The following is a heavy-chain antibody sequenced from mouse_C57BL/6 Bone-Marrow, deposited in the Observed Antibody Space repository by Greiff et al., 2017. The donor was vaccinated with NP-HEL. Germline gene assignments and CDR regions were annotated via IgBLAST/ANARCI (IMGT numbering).Heavy chain of an antibody. D-gene: IGHD2-1*01. CDR3: ARFYGNYVGYAMDY. Sequence: VQLQQSGAELARPGASVKLSCKASGYTFTSYGISWVKQRTGQGLEWIGEIYPRSGNTYYNEKFKGKATLTADKSSSTAYMELRSLTSEDSAVYFCARFYGNYVGYAMDYWGQGTSVTVSS. V-gene: IGHV1-81*01. J-gene: IGHJ4*01. CDR2: IYPRSGNT. CDR1: GYTFTSYG.